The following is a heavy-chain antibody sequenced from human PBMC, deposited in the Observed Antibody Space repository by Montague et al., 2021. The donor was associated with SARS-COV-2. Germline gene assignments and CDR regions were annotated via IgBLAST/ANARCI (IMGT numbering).Heavy chain of an antibody. J-gene: IGHJ5*02. Sequence: SETLSLTCSVSGDSIRSSGYYWGWIRQPPGKGLEWIGTVYYSGSTNYNPSLKSRVTMPVGTSKNQFSLELRSVTAADTAVYYCARLGSVELWLNLGWFDPWGQGTLVTGSS. V-gene: IGHV4-39*01. D-gene: IGHD3-16*02. CDR2: VYYSGST. CDR3: ARLGSVELWLNLGWFDP. CDR1: GDSIRSSGYY.